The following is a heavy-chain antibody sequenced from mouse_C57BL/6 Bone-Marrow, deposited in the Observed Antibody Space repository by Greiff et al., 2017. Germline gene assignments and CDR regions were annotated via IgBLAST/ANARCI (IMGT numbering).Heavy chain of an antibody. J-gene: IGHJ1*03. CDR1: GFSLTSYG. D-gene: IGHD1-1*01. Sequence: QVQLQQSGPGLVQPSQSLSITCTVSGFSLTSYGVHWVRQSPGKGLEWLGVIWSGGSTDYNAAFISRLSISKDNSKGQVFFKMNSLQADATAIYYCARKGYGSSCWYFDVWGTGTTVTVSS. V-gene: IGHV2-2*01. CDR2: IWSGGST. CDR3: ARKGYGSSCWYFDV.